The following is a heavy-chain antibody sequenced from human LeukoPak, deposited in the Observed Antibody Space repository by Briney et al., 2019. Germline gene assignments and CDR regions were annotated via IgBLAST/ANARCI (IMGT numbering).Heavy chain of an antibody. CDR3: AKAPVTTCRGAFCYPFDY. Sequence: PGGSLRLSCAASGFTFGSFSMSWVRQAPGKGLEWVSVISGSGETTFYADSVRGRFTISRDNSKSTLYLQMTSLRAEDTGVYYCAKAPVTTCRGAFCYPFDYWGLGTLVTVSS. J-gene: IGHJ4*02. D-gene: IGHD2-15*01. V-gene: IGHV3-23*01. CDR1: GFTFGSFS. CDR2: ISGSGETT.